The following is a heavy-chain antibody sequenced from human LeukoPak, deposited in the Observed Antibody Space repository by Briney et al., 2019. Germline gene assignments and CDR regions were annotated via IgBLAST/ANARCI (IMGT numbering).Heavy chain of an antibody. CDR2: ISNSGSTL. D-gene: IGHD3-10*01. V-gene: IGHV3-11*01. J-gene: IGHJ4*02. Sequence: GGPLRLSCAASGFAFSDFYMFWIRQAPGKGLEWISYISNSGSTLYYADSVKGRFTISRDNDKNLLYLQMNSLRADDTAVYYYARDALGSYDYWGQGTLVTVSS. CDR1: GFAFSDFY. CDR3: ARDALGSYDY.